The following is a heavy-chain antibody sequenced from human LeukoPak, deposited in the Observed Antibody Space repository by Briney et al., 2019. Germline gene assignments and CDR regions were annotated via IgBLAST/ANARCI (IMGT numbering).Heavy chain of an antibody. Sequence: PGGSLRLSCAASGVTFSSYSMNWVRQAPGKGLEWVSSISSSSSYIYYADSVKGRFTISRDNAKNSLYLQMNSLRAEDTAVYYCASPRWRAKYYFDYWGQGTLVTVSS. CDR3: ASPRWRAKYYFDY. J-gene: IGHJ4*02. CDR1: GVTFSSYS. CDR2: ISSSSSYI. D-gene: IGHD3-3*01. V-gene: IGHV3-21*01.